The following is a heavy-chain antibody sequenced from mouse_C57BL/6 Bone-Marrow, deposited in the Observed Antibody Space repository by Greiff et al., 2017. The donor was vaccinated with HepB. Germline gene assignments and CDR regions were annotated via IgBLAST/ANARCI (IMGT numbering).Heavy chain of an antibody. D-gene: IGHD2-1*01. J-gene: IGHJ3*01. V-gene: IGHV5-4*01. CDR2: ISDGGSYT. CDR1: GFTFSSYA. CDR3: AGEDYGNLAWFAY. Sequence: EVKLVESGGGLVKPGGSLKLSCAASGFTFSSYAMSWVRQTPEKRLEWVATISDGGSYTYYTDNVKGRFTISRDNAKNNLYLQMGQLKSEDTAMYYCAGEDYGNLAWFAYWDQGTVVTVSA.